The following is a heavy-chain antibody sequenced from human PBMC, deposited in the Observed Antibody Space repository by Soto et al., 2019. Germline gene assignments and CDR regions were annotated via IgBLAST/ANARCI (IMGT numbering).Heavy chain of an antibody. D-gene: IGHD3-22*01. J-gene: IGHJ4*02. CDR1: GGTFSSYA. CDR3: ARGHLDYYDSSGYYYIPHY. V-gene: IGHV1-69*13. CDR2: IIPIFGTA. Sequence: SVKVSCKASGGTFSSYAISWVRQAPGQGLEWMGGIIPIFGTANYAQKFQGRVTITADESTSTAYMELSSLRSEDTAVYYCARGHLDYYDSSGYYYIPHYWGQGTLVTVSS.